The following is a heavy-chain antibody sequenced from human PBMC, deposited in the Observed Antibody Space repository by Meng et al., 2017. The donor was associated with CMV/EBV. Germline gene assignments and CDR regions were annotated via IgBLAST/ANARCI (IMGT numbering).Heavy chain of an antibody. CDR3: ARLRGNDFWSGYYTFYYYYGMDV. CDR1: GGSISSGSYY. CDR2: IYYSGST. Sequence: SETLSLTCTVSGGSISSGSYYWGWIRQPPGKGLEWIGSIYYSGSTYYNPSLKSRVTISVDTSKNQFSLKLSSVTAADTAVYYCARLRGNDFWSGYYTFYYYYGMDVWGQGTTVTVSS. J-gene: IGHJ6*02. V-gene: IGHV4-39*07. D-gene: IGHD3-3*01.